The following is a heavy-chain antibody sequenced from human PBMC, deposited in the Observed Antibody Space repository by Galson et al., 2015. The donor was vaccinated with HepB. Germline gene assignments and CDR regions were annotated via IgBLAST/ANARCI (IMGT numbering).Heavy chain of an antibody. D-gene: IGHD3-9*01. CDR3: AKAFRRDYDILTGCGMDV. Sequence: SLRLSCAASGFTFDDYTMHWVRQAPGKGLEWVSLISWDGGSTYYADSVKGRLTISRDNSKNSLYLQMNSLRTEDTALYYCAKAFRRDYDILTGCGMDVWGQGTTVTVSS. V-gene: IGHV3-43*01. CDR1: GFTFDDYT. J-gene: IGHJ6*02. CDR2: ISWDGGST.